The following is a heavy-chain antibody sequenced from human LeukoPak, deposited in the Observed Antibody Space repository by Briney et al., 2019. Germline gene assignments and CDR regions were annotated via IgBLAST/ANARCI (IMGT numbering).Heavy chain of an antibody. CDR3: ARGSRTNVVVVAARRYNWFDP. Sequence: SETLSLTCAVYGGSFSDYYWSWIRQPPGKGLEWIGEINHSGSTNYNPSLKSRVTISVDTSKNQFSLKLSSVTAADTAVYYCARGSRTNVVVVAARRYNWFDPWGQGTLVTVSS. CDR2: INHSGST. D-gene: IGHD2-15*01. J-gene: IGHJ5*02. V-gene: IGHV4-34*01. CDR1: GGSFSDYY.